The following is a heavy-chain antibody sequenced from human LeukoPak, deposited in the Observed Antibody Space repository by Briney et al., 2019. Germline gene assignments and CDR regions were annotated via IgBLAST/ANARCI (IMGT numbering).Heavy chain of an antibody. J-gene: IGHJ3*02. Sequence: PGGSLRLSCAGSGFTFSRYWMSWVRQAPGKGLEWVANIKQDASEKYYVDSVKGRFTISRDNAKNSLYLQMNSLRAEDTAVYYCARGGSYLSAFDIWGQGTMVTVSS. V-gene: IGHV3-7*04. CDR1: GFTFSRYW. CDR3: ARGGSYLSAFDI. CDR2: IKQDASEK. D-gene: IGHD3-10*01.